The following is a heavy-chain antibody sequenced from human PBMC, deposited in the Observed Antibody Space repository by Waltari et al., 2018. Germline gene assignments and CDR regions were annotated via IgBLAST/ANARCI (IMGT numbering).Heavy chain of an antibody. CDR2: IYTGEMT. J-gene: IGHJ4*02. V-gene: IGHV3-53*01. CDR3: ARDTTSRERAGD. D-gene: IGHD1-1*01. Sequence: VRLVESGGGLITPGGSLSLSCEASGLRVSNNYMHWVRQAPGKGLEWVSVIYTGEMTYYSDAVKGRFTISRDISKNMVYLQMNNLRAEDTALYYCARDTTSRERAGDWGQGTLVTVSS. CDR1: GLRVSNNY.